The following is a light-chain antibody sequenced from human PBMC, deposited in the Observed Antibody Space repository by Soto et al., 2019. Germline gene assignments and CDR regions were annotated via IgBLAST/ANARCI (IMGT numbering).Light chain of an antibody. CDR3: QQRSNWPLT. CDR2: EAS. J-gene: IGKJ4*01. Sequence: IVLTQSPATLSMSPGERATLSCRASQSVRNYLAWYQEKPGQAPRLLIYEASNRASGIPARFSGRGSGTDFTLTISSLEPEDFAVYYCQQRSNWPLTFGGGTKVDIK. V-gene: IGKV3-11*01. CDR1: QSVRNY.